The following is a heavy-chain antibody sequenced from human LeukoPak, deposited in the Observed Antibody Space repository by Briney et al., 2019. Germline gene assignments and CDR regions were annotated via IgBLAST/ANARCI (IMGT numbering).Heavy chain of an antibody. J-gene: IGHJ4*02. Sequence: PGGSLRLSCAASGLTFSNYWMSWVRQAPGKGLEWVAHINKDGSEIYYVDSVKGRFTISRDNAKNSLSLQMNSLRVEDTAVYYCARDKVTYWGQGTLVTVSS. CDR2: INKDGSEI. CDR3: ARDKVTY. V-gene: IGHV3-7*01. CDR1: GLTFSNYW.